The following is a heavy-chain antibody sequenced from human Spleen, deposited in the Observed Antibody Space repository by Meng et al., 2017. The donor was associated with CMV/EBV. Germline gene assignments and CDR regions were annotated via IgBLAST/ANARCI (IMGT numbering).Heavy chain of an antibody. CDR1: GGSISSYY. D-gene: IGHD2-2*01. CDR3: ARGHCSNNSCYEYFQH. Sequence: SETLSLTCIVSGGSISSYYWSWIRQPPGTGLEWIGYIYYSGSTNYNPSLKSRLTISVDTSKNQFSLKLSSVTAADTAVYYCARGHCSNNSCYEYFQHWGQGTLVTVSS. V-gene: IGHV4-59*01. J-gene: IGHJ1*01. CDR2: IYYSGST.